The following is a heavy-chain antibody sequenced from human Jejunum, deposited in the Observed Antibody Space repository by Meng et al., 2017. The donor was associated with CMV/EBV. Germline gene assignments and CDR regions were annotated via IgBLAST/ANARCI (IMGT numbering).Heavy chain of an antibody. CDR3: ARTETSGWYPY. CDR1: GYTFRNYE. Sequence: TCKTSGYTFRNYEISWVRQAPGQGLEWMGWISTYTGNTNFAHKFQGRLTMTTDQYTGTAYMELRSLVSDDTAFYYCARTETSGWYPYWGQGSLVTVSS. CDR2: ISTYTGNT. J-gene: IGHJ4*02. D-gene: IGHD6-19*01. V-gene: IGHV1-18*04.